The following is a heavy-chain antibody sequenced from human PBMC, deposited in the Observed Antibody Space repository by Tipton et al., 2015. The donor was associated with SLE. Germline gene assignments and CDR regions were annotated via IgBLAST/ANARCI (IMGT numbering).Heavy chain of an antibody. V-gene: IGHV3-30*04. CDR1: GFTFSSYA. CDR3: AKDQASWNYETLGMDV. CDR2: ISHDAINK. Sequence: SLRLSCAASGFTFSSYAMHWVRQAPGKGLEWVAVISHDAINKHYADSVRGRFTISRDNSKNTLHLQMNGLRAEDTAVYYCAKDQASWNYETLGMDVWGQGTTVTVSS. J-gene: IGHJ6*02. D-gene: IGHD1-7*01.